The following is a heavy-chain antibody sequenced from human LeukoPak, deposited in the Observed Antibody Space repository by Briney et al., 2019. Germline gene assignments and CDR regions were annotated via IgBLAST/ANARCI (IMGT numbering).Heavy chain of an antibody. Sequence: ASVKVSCKASGYTFTSYDINWVRQAPGQGLEWMGWISAYNGNTNYAQKLQGRVTMTTDTSTSTVYMELRSLRSDDTAVYYCARGGGYYYDRSGNYPDFDYYYYYMGVWGKGTTVTVSS. CDR3: ARGGGYYYDRSGNYPDFDYYYYYMGV. V-gene: IGHV1-18*01. D-gene: IGHD3-22*01. CDR2: ISAYNGNT. J-gene: IGHJ6*03. CDR1: GYTFTSYD.